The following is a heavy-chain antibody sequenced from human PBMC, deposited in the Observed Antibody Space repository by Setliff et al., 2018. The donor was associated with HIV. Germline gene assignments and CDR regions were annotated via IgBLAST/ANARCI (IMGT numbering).Heavy chain of an antibody. CDR2: IYYSGNT. V-gene: IGHV4-59*08. D-gene: IGHD3-22*01. Sequence: SLTCPVSGGSMSTYYWSWIRQSPGKGLEWIGNIYYSGNTNYNPSFKSRVTISVDTSKNQFSLRVNSVTAADTAVYYCARSLVPSGYYYGRHAFDIWGQGAKVTVSS. CDR1: GGSMSTYY. CDR3: ARSLVPSGYYYGRHAFDI. J-gene: IGHJ3*02.